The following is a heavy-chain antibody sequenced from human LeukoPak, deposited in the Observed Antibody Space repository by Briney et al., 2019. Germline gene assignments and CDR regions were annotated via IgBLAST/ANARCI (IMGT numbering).Heavy chain of an antibody. CDR3: ARDRDPYDFWSGILYFDY. J-gene: IGHJ4*02. CDR1: GFTFSSYA. D-gene: IGHD3-3*01. CDR2: ISYDGSNK. V-gene: IGHV3-30-3*01. Sequence: GGSLRLSCAASGFTFSSYAVHWVRQAPGKGLEWVAVISYDGSNKYYADSVKGRFTISRDNSKNTLYLQMNSLRAEDTAVYYCARDRDPYDFWSGILYFDYWGQGTLVTVSS.